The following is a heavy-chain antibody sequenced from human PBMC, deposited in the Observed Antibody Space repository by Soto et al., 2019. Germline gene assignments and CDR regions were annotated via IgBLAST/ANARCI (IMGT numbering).Heavy chain of an antibody. Sequence: PGGSLRLSCAASGFTFSSYAMSWVRQAPGKGLEWVSAISGSGGSTYYADSVKGRFTISRDNSKNTLYLQMNSLRAEDTAVYYCAKGDFWSGYYTRGGGYYYGMDVWGQGTTVTVSS. D-gene: IGHD3-3*01. V-gene: IGHV3-23*01. CDR2: ISGSGGST. CDR1: GFTFSSYA. CDR3: AKGDFWSGYYTRGGGYYYGMDV. J-gene: IGHJ6*02.